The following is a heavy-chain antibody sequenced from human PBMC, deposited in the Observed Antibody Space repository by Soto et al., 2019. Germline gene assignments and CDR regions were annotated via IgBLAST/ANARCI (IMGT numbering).Heavy chain of an antibody. CDR2: VYHSGST. Sequence: SETLSLTCAVSGGSISSGGYSWSWIRQPPGKGLEWIGYVYHSGSTYYNPSLKSRVTISVDRSKNQFSLKLSSVTAADTAVYYCARGTLYSSGWAFDYWGQGTLVTVYS. CDR3: ARGTLYSSGWAFDY. J-gene: IGHJ4*02. D-gene: IGHD6-19*01. CDR1: GGSISSGGYS. V-gene: IGHV4-30-2*01.